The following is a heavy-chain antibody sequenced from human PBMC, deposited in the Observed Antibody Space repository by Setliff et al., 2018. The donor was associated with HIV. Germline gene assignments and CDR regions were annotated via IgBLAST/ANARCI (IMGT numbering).Heavy chain of an antibody. V-gene: IGHV4-30-4*08. Sequence: PSETLSLTCTVSGDSITSGGYSWTWIRQPPGKALEWVGYIYYSGRTSHRGSTYYNPSVASRITISGDTSKNQFSLKLASVTAADTAIYYCARENGWLFGWFDPWGQGTPVTVSS. CDR2: IYYSGRTSHRGST. CDR1: GDSITSGGYS. CDR3: ARENGWLFGWFDP. D-gene: IGHD2-21*01. J-gene: IGHJ5*02.